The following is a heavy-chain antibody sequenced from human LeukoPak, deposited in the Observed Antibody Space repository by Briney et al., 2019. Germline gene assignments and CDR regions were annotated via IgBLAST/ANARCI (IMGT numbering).Heavy chain of an antibody. CDR2: INHSGST. CDR1: GGSFSGYY. V-gene: IGHV4-34*01. Sequence: SETLSLTCAVYGGSFSGYYWSWIRQPPGKGLEGIGEINHSGSTNYNPSLKSRVTISVDTSKNQFSLKLSSVTAADTAVYYCARHTYGGKVGSSYYYYYYMDVWGKGTTVTISS. D-gene: IGHD4-23*01. J-gene: IGHJ6*03. CDR3: ARHTYGGKVGSSYYYYYYMDV.